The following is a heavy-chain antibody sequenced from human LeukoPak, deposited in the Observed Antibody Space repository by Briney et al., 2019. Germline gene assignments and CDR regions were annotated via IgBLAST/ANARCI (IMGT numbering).Heavy chain of an antibody. CDR2: ISGSGGST. CDR1: GLTFSSYA. CDR3: ARVRQYSGSDPPPDY. D-gene: IGHD1-26*01. V-gene: IGHV3-23*01. J-gene: IGHJ4*02. Sequence: GGSLRLSCAASGLTFSSYAMSWVRQAPGKGLEWVSAISGSGGSTYDADSVKGRFTISRDNSKNTLYLQMNSLRAEDTAVYYCARVRQYSGSDPPPDYWGQGTLVTVSS.